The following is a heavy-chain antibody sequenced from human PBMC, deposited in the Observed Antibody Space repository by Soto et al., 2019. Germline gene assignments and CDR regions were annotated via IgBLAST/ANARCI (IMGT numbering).Heavy chain of an antibody. D-gene: IGHD4-17*01. CDR3: AADRGKATVTTSPYYYYGMDV. CDR1: GFTFTSSA. J-gene: IGHJ6*02. CDR2: IVVGSGNT. Sequence: ASVKVSCKASGFTFTSSAVQWVRQARGQRLEWIGWIVVGSGNTNYAQKFQERVTITRDMSTSTAYMELSSLRSEDTAVYYCAADRGKATVTTSPYYYYGMDVWGQGTTVTVSS. V-gene: IGHV1-58*01.